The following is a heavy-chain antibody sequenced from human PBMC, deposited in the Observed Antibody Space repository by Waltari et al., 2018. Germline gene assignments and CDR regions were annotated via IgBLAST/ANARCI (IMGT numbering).Heavy chain of an antibody. J-gene: IGHJ6*02. D-gene: IGHD3-10*01. CDR2: ISNDERSI. CDR1: GFRFSNYW. V-gene: IGHV3-74*03. CDR3: VRLAQRTYRSPVPGRHYYYGMDV. Sequence: EEQLLESGGGLVQPGDSLRLYCAASGFRFSNYWMKWVSQAPGKGLVWVTRISNDERSITYADSVKGRFTISRDNAKNTLYLQMKRLGAEDTAVYYCVRLAQRTYRSPVPGRHYYYGMDVWGQGTTVTVSS.